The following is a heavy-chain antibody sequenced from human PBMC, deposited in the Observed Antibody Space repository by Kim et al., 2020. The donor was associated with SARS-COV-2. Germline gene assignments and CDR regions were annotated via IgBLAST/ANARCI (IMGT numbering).Heavy chain of an antibody. J-gene: IGHJ3*02. D-gene: IGHD6-19*01. Sequence: SLKSRITISVDTSKNQFSLKLSSVTAADTAVYYCARWGWSGWYRGAFDIWGQGTMVTVSS. V-gene: IGHV4-59*01. CDR3: ARWGWSGWYRGAFDI.